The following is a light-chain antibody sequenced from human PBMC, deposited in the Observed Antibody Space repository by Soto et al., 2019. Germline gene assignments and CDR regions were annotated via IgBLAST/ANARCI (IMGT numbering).Light chain of an antibody. V-gene: IGLV3-21*02. J-gene: IGLJ1*01. CDR3: QVLDSRSDHRYV. CDR1: NIGSRS. Sequence: SYELTQPPSVSVAPGQTARITCGGNNIGSRSVHWYQQKPGQAPVLVVYDDSDRPSGIHERFSGSNSGNTATLTISRVEAGEEAGYYCQVLDSRSDHRYVFGTGTKLTVL. CDR2: DDS.